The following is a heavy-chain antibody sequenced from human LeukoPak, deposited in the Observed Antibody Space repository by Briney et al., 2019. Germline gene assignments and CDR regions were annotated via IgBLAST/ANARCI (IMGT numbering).Heavy chain of an antibody. CDR2: IIPIFGTA. Sequence: ASVKVSCKASGGTFSSYAISWVRHAPGQGLEWMGGIIPIFGTANYAQKFQGRVTITTDESTSTAYMELSSLRSEDTAVYYCARVCPDPQGSCSGGSCYSTGVGAFDIWGQGTMVTVSS. D-gene: IGHD2-15*01. CDR1: GGTFSSYA. J-gene: IGHJ3*02. CDR3: ARVCPDPQGSCSGGSCYSTGVGAFDI. V-gene: IGHV1-69*05.